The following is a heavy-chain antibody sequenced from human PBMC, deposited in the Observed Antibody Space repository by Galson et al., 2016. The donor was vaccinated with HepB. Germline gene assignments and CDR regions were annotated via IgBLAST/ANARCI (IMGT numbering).Heavy chain of an antibody. CDR2: ICHNGNT. CDR1: GGSISTNNYC. J-gene: IGHJ4*02. D-gene: IGHD2-15*01. V-gene: IGHV4-39*01. CDR3: ARTLTPTNQYFFNS. Sequence: SETLSLTCTVSGGSISTNNYCWDWVRQPPGQGLEWIGGICHNGNTYYNPSLKSRVAMSVDTSNNQFSLKLRSVTAADTAIYYCARTLTPTNQYFFNSWGQGTLVTVSS.